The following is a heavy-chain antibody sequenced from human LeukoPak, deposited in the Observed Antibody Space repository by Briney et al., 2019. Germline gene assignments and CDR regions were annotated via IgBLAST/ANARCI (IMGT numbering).Heavy chain of an antibody. CDR2: ISYDGTNK. J-gene: IGHJ4*02. CDR1: GFTFNRYT. CDR3: ARDQIRYRSSSSCSYFDY. V-gene: IGHV3-30-3*01. D-gene: IGHD2-2*01. Sequence: GGSLRLSCAASGFTFNRYTIHWVRQAPGKGLEWVAVISYDGTNKYYADSVKGRFTISRDNSKNTLYLQMNSLRAEDTAVYYCARDQIRYRSSSSCSYFDYWGQGTLVTVSS.